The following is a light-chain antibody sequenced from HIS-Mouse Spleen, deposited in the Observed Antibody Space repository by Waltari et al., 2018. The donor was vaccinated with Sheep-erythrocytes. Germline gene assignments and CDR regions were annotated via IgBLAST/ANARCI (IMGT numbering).Light chain of an antibody. CDR3: CSYAGSYNHV. CDR1: SSDVGCYNY. CDR2: DVS. V-gene: IGLV2-11*01. J-gene: IGLJ1*01. Sequence: QSALTQPRSVSGSPGQSVTISCTGTSSDVGCYNYVSWYQQHPGKAPKLMIYDVSKRPSGLPDRFSGSKSGNTAPLTISGLQAEDEADYYCCSYAGSYNHVFATGTKVTVL.